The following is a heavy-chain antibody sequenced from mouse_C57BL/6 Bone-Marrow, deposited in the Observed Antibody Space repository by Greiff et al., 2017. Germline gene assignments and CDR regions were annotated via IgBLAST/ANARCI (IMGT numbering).Heavy chain of an antibody. J-gene: IGHJ4*01. CDR2: IRSKSNNYAT. Sequence: GGGLVQPKGSLKLSCAASGFSFNTYAMNWVRQAPGKGLEWVARIRSKSNNYATYYADSVKDRFTISRDDSESMLYLQMNNLKTEDTAMYYCVIQDDYGGDYYAMDYWGQGTSVTVSS. CDR1: GFSFNTYA. CDR3: VIQDDYGGDYYAMDY. D-gene: IGHD2-4*01. V-gene: IGHV10-1*01.